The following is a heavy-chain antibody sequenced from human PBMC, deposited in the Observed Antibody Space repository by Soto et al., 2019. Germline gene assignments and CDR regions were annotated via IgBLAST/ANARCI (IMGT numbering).Heavy chain of an antibody. Sequence: EVQLVESGGGLVKPGGSLRLSCAASGFTCSSYNMNWVRQAPGKGLELVSSISGSSSYIYYADSVKGRCTISRDNAKNSLYLQRNRLRAGETAVYYCASARQDGLYFYYYMDVLHKATTVTVSS. D-gene: IGHD6-19*01. V-gene: IGHV3-21*01. CDR2: ISGSSSYI. CDR3: ASARQDGLYFYYYMDV. J-gene: IGHJ6*03. CDR1: GFTCSSYN.